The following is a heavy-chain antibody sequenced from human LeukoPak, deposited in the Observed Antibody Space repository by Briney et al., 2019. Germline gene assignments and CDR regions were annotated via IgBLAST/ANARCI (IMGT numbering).Heavy chain of an antibody. CDR3: ARAPLRIFGVVMRSAFDI. Sequence: PSETLSLTCAVYGGSFSGYYWSWIRQPPGKGLEWIGEMNHSGSTNYNPSLKSRVTISVDTSKNQFSLKLSSVTAADTAVYYCARAPLRIFGVVMRSAFDIWGQGTMVTVSS. CDR2: MNHSGST. D-gene: IGHD3-3*01. CDR1: GGSFSGYY. J-gene: IGHJ3*02. V-gene: IGHV4-34*01.